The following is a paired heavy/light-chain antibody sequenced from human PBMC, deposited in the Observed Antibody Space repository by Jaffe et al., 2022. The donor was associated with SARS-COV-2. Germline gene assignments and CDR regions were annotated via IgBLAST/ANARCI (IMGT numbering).Light chain of an antibody. Sequence: QSALTQPASVSGSPGQSITISCTGTSSDVGGYNYVSWYQQHPGKAPKLMIYDVSNRPLGVSNRFSGSKSGNTASLTISGLQAEDEADYYCSSYTSSSTVFGTGTKVTVL. J-gene: IGLJ1*01. CDR1: SSDVGGYNY. V-gene: IGLV2-14*01. CDR2: DVS. CDR3: SSYTSSSTV.
Heavy chain of an antibody. V-gene: IGHV3-23*01. CDR2: ISGSGGST. Sequence: EVQLLESGGGLVQPGGSLRLSCAASGFTFSSYAMSWVRQAPGKALEWVSAISGSGGSTYYADSVKGRFTISRDNSKNTLYLQMNSLKAEDTAVYYCAKPLLYDSSGYSLLFDYWGQGTLVTVSS. CDR3: AKPLLYDSSGYSLLFDY. CDR1: GFTFSSYA. J-gene: IGHJ4*02. D-gene: IGHD3-22*01.